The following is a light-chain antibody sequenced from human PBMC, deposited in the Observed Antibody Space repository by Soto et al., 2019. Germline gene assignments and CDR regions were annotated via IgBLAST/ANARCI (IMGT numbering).Light chain of an antibody. V-gene: IGKV3-20*01. CDR2: GAF. CDR1: QSVSSNS. Sequence: EIVLTQSPGTLSLSPGERASLSCRASQSVSSNSLAWYQQKPGQPPRLLISGAFSRATGIPDRFSGSGSETDSTHTISKLEPEDFAVYCCLQYATPSYTFGQGTKLEI. CDR3: LQYATPSYT. J-gene: IGKJ2*01.